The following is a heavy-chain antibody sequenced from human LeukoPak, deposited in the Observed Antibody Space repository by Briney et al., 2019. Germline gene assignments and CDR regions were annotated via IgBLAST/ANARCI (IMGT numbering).Heavy chain of an antibody. D-gene: IGHD3-22*01. Sequence: GGSLRLSCAASGFTFSYYGIHWVRQAPGKGLEWVAVISYDGSIKYYADSVKGRSTISRDNSKDTLYLQMNSLRAEDTAVYYCAKDQRSTGYYDYWGQGTLVTVSS. J-gene: IGHJ4*02. CDR2: ISYDGSIK. V-gene: IGHV3-30*18. CDR1: GFTFSYYG. CDR3: AKDQRSTGYYDY.